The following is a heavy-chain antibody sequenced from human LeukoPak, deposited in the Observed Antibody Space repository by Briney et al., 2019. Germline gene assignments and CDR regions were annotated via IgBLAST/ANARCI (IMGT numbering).Heavy chain of an antibody. CDR3: ARVADGWYGYYYYYMDV. D-gene: IGHD6-19*01. V-gene: IGHV3-21*01. Sequence: GGSLRLSCAASGFTFSSYSMNWGRQAPGKGLEWGSSISSSSSYIYYADSVKGRFTISRDNAKNSLYLQMNSLRAEDTAVYYCARVADGWYGYYYYYMDVWGKGTTVTVSS. CDR1: GFTFSSYS. J-gene: IGHJ6*03. CDR2: ISSSSSYI.